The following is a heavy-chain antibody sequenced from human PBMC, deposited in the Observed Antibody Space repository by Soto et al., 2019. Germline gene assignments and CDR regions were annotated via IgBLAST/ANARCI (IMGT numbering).Heavy chain of an antibody. CDR3: ARDAPYCSFDCFPEQSFDY. Sequence: GASVKVSGKASGYTFTDYYIHWVRQAPGQGLEWMGWINPKTGGTNFAQKFQGRVAMTRDTSFNTAYMDLSRLTSDDTAVYYCARDAPYCSFDCFPEQSFDYWVQGTLVTVSS. CDR1: GYTFTDYY. D-gene: IGHD2-15*01. V-gene: IGHV1-2*02. J-gene: IGHJ4*02. CDR2: INPKTGGT.